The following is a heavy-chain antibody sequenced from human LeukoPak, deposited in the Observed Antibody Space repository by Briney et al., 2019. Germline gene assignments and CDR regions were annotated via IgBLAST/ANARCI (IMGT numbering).Heavy chain of an antibody. CDR2: IYHSGST. J-gene: IGHJ4*02. Sequence: PSQTLSLTCTVSGGSISSGGYYWSWIRQHPGKGLEWIGYIYHSGSTYYNPSLKSRVTISVDTSKNQFSLKLSSVTAADTAVYYCTTDRWQWLVLWGQGTLVTVSS. CDR3: TTDRWQWLVL. V-gene: IGHV4-31*03. CDR1: GGSISSGGYY. D-gene: IGHD6-19*01.